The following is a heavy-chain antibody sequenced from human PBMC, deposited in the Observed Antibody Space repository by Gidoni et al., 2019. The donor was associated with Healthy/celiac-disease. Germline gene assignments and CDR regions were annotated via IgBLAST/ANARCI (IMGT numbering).Heavy chain of an antibody. D-gene: IGHD4-17*01. CDR2: ISVSGGST. CDR1: GFNFSSYA. Sequence: EVQLLESGGGLVQPGGSLRLSCAASGFNFSSYAMRWVRQGPGKGRGWVSAISVSGGSTYYADSVKGRFTISRDNSKNTLYLQMNSLRAEDTAVYYCAKDLRRLFKRVDFDYWGQGTLVTVSS. CDR3: AKDLRRLFKRVDFDY. V-gene: IGHV3-23*01. J-gene: IGHJ4*02.